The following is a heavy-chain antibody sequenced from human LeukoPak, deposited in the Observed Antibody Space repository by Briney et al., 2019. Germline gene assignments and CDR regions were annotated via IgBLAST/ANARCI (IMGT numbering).Heavy chain of an antibody. CDR2: IYGDGTT. J-gene: IGHJ5*02. CDR1: GFTVSNDY. Sequence: GGSLRLSCAASGFTVSNDYMAWVRQAPGRGLEWVSLIYGDGTTFYTDSVKGRFTISRANFKNTLYLQMSSLRPEDTALYYCARDRAGAQSWVALDPWGQGTLVTVSS. CDR3: ARDRAGAQSWVALDP. V-gene: IGHV3-66*02. D-gene: IGHD3-10*01.